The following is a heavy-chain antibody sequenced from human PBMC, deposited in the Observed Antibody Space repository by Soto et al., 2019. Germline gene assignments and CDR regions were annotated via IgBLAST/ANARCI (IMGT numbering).Heavy chain of an antibody. J-gene: IGHJ6*02. CDR1: GGSINSYY. Sequence: PSETLSLTCTGSGGSINSYYWSWIRQPAGQGLEWIGRFHISVSTNSNPSLKSRVTMSVDTSKNQFSLKLSSVTAADTAVYYCARDRIITLRGGGYGMDVWGQGTTVTV. CDR3: ARDRIITLRGGGYGMDV. CDR2: FHISVST. V-gene: IGHV4-4*07. D-gene: IGHD3-10*01.